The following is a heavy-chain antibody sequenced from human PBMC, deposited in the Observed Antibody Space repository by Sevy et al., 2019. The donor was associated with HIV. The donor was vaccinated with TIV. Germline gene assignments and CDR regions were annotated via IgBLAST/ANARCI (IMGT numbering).Heavy chain of an antibody. CDR2: INWNGVGT. D-gene: IGHD2-21*02. J-gene: IGHJ4*02. CDR3: ARERSCGGDCYYFDY. Sequence: GSLRLSCVASGLNFDDYGMSWVRQAPGKGLEWVSAINWNGVGTSYADSVKGRFTISRDNAKNSLYVQMNSLRAEDTALYYCARERSCGGDCYYFDYWGQGTLVTVSS. CDR1: GLNFDDYG. V-gene: IGHV3-20*04.